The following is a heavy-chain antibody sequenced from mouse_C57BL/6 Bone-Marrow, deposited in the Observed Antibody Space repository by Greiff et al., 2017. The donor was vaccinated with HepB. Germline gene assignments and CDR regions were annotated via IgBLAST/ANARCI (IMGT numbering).Heavy chain of an antibody. D-gene: IGHD2-4*01. V-gene: IGHV1-47*01. J-gene: IGHJ3*01. Sequence: QVQLQQSGAELVKPGASVKLSCKASGYTFTTYPIEWMKQNHGKSLEWIGTFHPYNDDTKYNEKFKGKSTLTVEKSYSTVYLELSRLTSDDSAVYYCAKRGDYDKGDGFAYWGQGTLVTVSA. CDR1: GYTFTTYP. CDR3: AKRGDYDKGDGFAY. CDR2: FHPYNDDT.